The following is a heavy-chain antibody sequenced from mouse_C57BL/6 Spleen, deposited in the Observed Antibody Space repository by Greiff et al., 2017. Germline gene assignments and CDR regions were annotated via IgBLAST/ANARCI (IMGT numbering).Heavy chain of an antibody. J-gene: IGHJ4*01. CDR3: ARSLGGNYGYYAMDY. CDR1: GYSFTDYD. Sequence: VQLQQSGPELVKPGASVKISCKASGYSFTDYDMNWVKQSNGKSLEWIGVINPNYGTTSCNQKFKGKATLTVDQSSSTAYMQLNSLTSEDSAVYYCARSLGGNYGYYAMDYWGQGTSVTVSS. V-gene: IGHV1-39*01. CDR2: INPNYGTT. D-gene: IGHD2-1*01.